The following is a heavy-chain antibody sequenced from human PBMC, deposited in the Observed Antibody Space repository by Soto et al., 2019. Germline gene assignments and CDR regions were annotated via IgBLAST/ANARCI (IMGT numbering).Heavy chain of an antibody. CDR3: ARDNQWLKPKSAFDI. V-gene: IGHV4-59*01. D-gene: IGHD6-19*01. Sequence: QVQLQESGPGLVKPSETLSLTCTVSGGSISSYYWSWIRQPPGKGLEWIGYIYYSGSTNYNPSPKRRVTQSVDKSKKQFSLKLSSVTAADTAVYYCARDNQWLKPKSAFDIWGQGIMVTVSS. CDR1: GGSISSYY. CDR2: IYYSGST. J-gene: IGHJ3*02.